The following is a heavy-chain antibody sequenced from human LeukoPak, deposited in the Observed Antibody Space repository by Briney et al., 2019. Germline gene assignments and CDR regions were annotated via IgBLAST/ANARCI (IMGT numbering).Heavy chain of an antibody. V-gene: IGHV3-33*01. Sequence: PGGSLRLSCAASGFTFSSYGMHWVRQAPGKGLEWVAVIWYDGSNKYYAGSVKGRFTISRDNSKNTLYLQMNSLRAEDTAVYYCARDLLRRTGAFDIWGQGTMVTVSS. J-gene: IGHJ3*02. D-gene: IGHD4-17*01. CDR1: GFTFSSYG. CDR3: ARDLLRRTGAFDI. CDR2: IWYDGSNK.